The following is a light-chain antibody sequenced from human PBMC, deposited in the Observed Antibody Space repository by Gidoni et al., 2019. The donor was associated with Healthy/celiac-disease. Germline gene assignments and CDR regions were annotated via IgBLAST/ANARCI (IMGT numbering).Light chain of an antibody. CDR1: QSISSY. CDR3: QQSYSTLALT. J-gene: IGKJ4*01. CDR2: AAS. Sequence: DIQMTQSPSSLSASVGDRVTITCRASQSISSYLNWYQQKPGKAPKLLIYAASSLQSGVPSRFSGSVTRTDCTLTISSLQPEDFATYYCQQSYSTLALTFGGXTKVDIK. V-gene: IGKV1-39*01.